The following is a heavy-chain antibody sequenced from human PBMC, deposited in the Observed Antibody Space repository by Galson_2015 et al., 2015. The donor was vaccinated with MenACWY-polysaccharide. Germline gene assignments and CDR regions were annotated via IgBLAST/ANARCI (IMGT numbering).Heavy chain of an antibody. J-gene: IGHJ2*01. D-gene: IGHD6-13*01. Sequence: SLRLSCAASGSTFSSFDMHWVRHVIGKGLEWVAAIGTGGDAYYSGSVKGRFTISRENAKNSLYLQMNSLRAGDTAVYYCAREFTGDGSSWYYWYFDLWGRGTLSLSPQ. CDR1: GSTFSSFD. CDR3: AREFTGDGSSWYYWYFDL. CDR2: IGTGGDA. V-gene: IGHV3-13*01.